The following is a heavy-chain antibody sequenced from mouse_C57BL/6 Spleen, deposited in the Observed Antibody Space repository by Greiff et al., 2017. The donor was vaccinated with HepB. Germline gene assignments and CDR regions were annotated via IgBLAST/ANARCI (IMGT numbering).Heavy chain of an antibody. CDR1: GYTFTSYW. Sequence: VQLQQPGAELVRPGSSVKLSCKASGYTFTSYWMHWVKQRPIQGLEWIGNIDPSDSETHYNQKFKDKATLTVDKSSSTAYMQLSSLTSEDSAVYYCAREGYYYGSSYCMDYWGQGTSVTVSS. CDR2: IDPSDSET. D-gene: IGHD1-1*01. CDR3: AREGYYYGSSYCMDY. V-gene: IGHV1-52*01. J-gene: IGHJ4*01.